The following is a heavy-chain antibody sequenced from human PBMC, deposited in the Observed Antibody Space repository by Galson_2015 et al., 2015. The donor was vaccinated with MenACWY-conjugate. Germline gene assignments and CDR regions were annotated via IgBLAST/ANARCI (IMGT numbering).Heavy chain of an antibody. Sequence: SLRLSCAASGFTFSSYSVNWVRQAPGKGLEWVSYISSSSSTIYYADSVKGRFTISRDNAKNSLYLQMNSLRAEDTAVYYCARGGRGYSYGLGYWSQGTLVTVSS. V-gene: IGHV3-48*04. CDR3: ARGGRGYSYGLGY. D-gene: IGHD5-18*01. CDR1: GFTFSSYS. J-gene: IGHJ4*02. CDR2: ISSSSSTI.